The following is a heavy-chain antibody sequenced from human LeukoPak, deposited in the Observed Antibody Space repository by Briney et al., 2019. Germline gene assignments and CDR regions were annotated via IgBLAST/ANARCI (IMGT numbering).Heavy chain of an antibody. Sequence: PGGSLRLSCAASGFTFSSYSMNWVRQAPGKGLEWVSVIYSGGSTYYADSVKGRFTISRDNSKNTLYLQMNSLRAEDTAVYYCARDMVFDYWGQGTLVTVSS. CDR1: GFTFSSYS. V-gene: IGHV3-66*02. J-gene: IGHJ4*02. CDR3: ARDMVFDY. CDR2: IYSGGST. D-gene: IGHD3-10*01.